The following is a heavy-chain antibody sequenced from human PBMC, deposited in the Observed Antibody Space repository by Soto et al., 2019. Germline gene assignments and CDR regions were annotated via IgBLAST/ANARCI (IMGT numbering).Heavy chain of an antibody. CDR3: ARQVRDWFDP. CDR2: IYHSGHT. Sequence: QVQLQESGPGLVKPSETLSLTCTVSGGSISSDYWSWLRQSPGKGLEWIGHIYHSGHTNYNPSLKSRVTISVDTSKNQFSLKLSSVTAADTAVYYCARQVRDWFDPWGHGTLVTVSS. CDR1: GGSISSDY. V-gene: IGHV4-59*08. J-gene: IGHJ5*02.